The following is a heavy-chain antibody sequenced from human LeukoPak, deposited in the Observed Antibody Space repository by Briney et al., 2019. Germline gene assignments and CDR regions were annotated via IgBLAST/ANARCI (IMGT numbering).Heavy chain of an antibody. D-gene: IGHD2-2*01. J-gene: IGHJ4*02. V-gene: IGHV5-51*01. CDR3: ARPYCSSTSCPADY. Sequence: GESLQISCKGSGYSFTSYWIGWVRPMPGKGLEWMGIIYPGDSDTRYSPSFQGQVTISADKSISTAYLQWSSLKASDTAMYYCARPYCSSTSCPADYWGQGTLVTVSS. CDR2: IYPGDSDT. CDR1: GYSFTSYW.